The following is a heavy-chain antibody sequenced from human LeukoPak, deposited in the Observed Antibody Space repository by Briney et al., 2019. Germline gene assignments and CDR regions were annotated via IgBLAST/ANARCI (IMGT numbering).Heavy chain of an antibody. Sequence: GGSLRLSCTVSGFTVSSNSMSWVRQAPGKGLEWVSFIYSGGNTHYSDSVKGRFTISRDNSKNTLYLQMNSLRADDTALYYCAKVGVPAAMELGTRGVATTIELDYWGQGTLVTVSS. J-gene: IGHJ4*02. CDR3: AKVGVPAAMELGTRGVATTIELDY. D-gene: IGHD2-2*01. V-gene: IGHV3-53*01. CDR1: GFTVSSNS. CDR2: IYSGGNT.